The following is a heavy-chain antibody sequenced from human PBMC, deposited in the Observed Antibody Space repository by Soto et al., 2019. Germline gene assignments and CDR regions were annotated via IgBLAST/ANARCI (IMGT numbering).Heavy chain of an antibody. J-gene: IGHJ4*02. V-gene: IGHV3-21*04. CDR3: AKVRGYASGWRYFDY. CDR1: GFSFSSYS. CDR2: ISISGSNI. D-gene: IGHD5-12*01. Sequence: PGGSLRLSCAASGFSFSSYSMNWVRQAPGKGLEWVSSISISGSNIYYADSVKGRFTISRDNAENSLYLQMNSLRAEDTAVYYCAKVRGYASGWRYFDYWGQGTLVTVSS.